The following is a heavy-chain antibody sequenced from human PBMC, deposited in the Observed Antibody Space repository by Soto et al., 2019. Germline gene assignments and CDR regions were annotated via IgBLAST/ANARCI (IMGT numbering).Heavy chain of an antibody. Sequence: EVQLVQFGAEVKMPGESLRISCTGFGYTFSTFWIGWVRQMPGKGLEWMGRIDPRDSYTNYSPSFQGHVSISADKSINTAYLQWSSLKASDTAIYYCARLYCTTDTCDSWFDPWGQGTLVTVSS. D-gene: IGHD2-8*01. V-gene: IGHV5-10-1*03. CDR3: ARLYCTTDTCDSWFDP. CDR2: IDPRDSYT. CDR1: GYTFSTFW. J-gene: IGHJ5*02.